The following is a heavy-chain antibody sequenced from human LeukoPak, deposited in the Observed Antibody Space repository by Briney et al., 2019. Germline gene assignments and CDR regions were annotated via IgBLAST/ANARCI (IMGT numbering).Heavy chain of an antibody. CDR3: ARVDLIGHWALNLGY. D-gene: IGHD2-15*01. J-gene: IGHJ4*02. Sequence: ASVKVSCKVSGITLSELSMHWVRQAPGKGPEWMGHFDPENGEAIYAQNFQGSVTMTADITVDTAYMELSSLRSEDTAMYYCARVDLIGHWALNLGYWGQGTLVTVSS. CDR2: FDPENGEA. CDR1: GITLSELS. V-gene: IGHV1-24*01.